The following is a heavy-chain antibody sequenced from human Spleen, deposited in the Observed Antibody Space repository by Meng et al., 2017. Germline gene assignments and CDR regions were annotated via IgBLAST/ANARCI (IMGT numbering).Heavy chain of an antibody. CDR1: GGSISISGYY. D-gene: IGHD6-19*01. J-gene: IGHJ5*02. Sequence: QPQLQESGPGLVKPSKALYLTYSGSGGSISISGYYWGWIRQPPGKGLEWMGSIGHSGITYYTPSLKSRVTVSIDTSKSQFSLKLTSVTAADTAVYYCVRSSGWVRTGFDPWGQGTLVTVSS. CDR2: IGHSGIT. CDR3: VRSSGWVRTGFDP. V-gene: IGHV4-39*01.